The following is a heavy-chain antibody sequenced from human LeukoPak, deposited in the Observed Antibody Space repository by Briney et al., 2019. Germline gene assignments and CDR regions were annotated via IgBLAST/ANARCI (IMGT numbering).Heavy chain of an antibody. CDR2: INPNSGGT. D-gene: IGHD5-12*01. V-gene: IGHV1-2*06. CDR3: ARNIVATTGY. J-gene: IGHJ4*02. Sequence: ASVKVSCKASEYTFTGYYIHWVRQAPGQGLEWMGRINPNSGGTNYAQKFQGRVTMTRDTSISTAYMELSRLRSDDTAVYYCARNIVATTGYWGQGTLVTVSS. CDR1: EYTFTGYY.